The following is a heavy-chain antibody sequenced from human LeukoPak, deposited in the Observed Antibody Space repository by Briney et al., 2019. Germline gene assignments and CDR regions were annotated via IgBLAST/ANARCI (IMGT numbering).Heavy chain of an antibody. CDR2: IRGSGVGT. V-gene: IGHV3-23*01. CDR1: GFPFSHYA. D-gene: IGHD4-17*01. J-gene: IGHJ3*01. Sequence: GGSLRLSCEASGFPFSHYAMTWVRQAPGKGLEWVSSIRGSGVGTSYADSVKGRFTMTRDNSKSTLYLQMNSLRAGDTAGYYCGRDPNGDYVGAFEFWGQGTLVTVSS. CDR3: GRDPNGDYVGAFEF.